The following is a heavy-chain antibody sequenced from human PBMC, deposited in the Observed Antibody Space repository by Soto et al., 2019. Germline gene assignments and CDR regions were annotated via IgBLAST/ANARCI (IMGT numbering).Heavy chain of an antibody. CDR3: AKDLVGARGFDP. Sequence: PGGSLRLSCAASGFTFSSYGMHWVRQAPGKGLEWVAVISYDGSNKYYADSVKGRFTISRDNSKNTLYLQMNSLRAEDTAVYYCAKDLVGARGFDPWGQGTLITVSS. CDR2: ISYDGSNK. V-gene: IGHV3-30*18. J-gene: IGHJ5*02. CDR1: GFTFSSYG. D-gene: IGHD1-26*01.